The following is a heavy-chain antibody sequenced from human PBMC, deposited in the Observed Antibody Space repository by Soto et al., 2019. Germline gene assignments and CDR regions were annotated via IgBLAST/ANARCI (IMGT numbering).Heavy chain of an antibody. D-gene: IGHD5-12*01. J-gene: IGHJ6*02. CDR1: GFTFSTYC. CDR3: TRDHGYGYGMDV. V-gene: IGHV3-48*01. Sequence: GVLRLSCAASGFTFSTYCMNWVRQAPGKGLEWISYITKSSRTIYYADSVKGRFTISRDNAKNSLYLQMNSLRAEDTAVYYCTRDHGYGYGMDVWGQGTTVTVSS. CDR2: ITKSSRTI.